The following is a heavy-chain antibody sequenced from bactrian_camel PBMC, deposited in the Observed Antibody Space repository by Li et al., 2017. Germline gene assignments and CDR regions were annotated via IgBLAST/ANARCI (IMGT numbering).Heavy chain of an antibody. J-gene: IGHJ2*01. CDR2: IQADRET. V-gene: IGHV3S60*01. D-gene: IGHD2*01. CDR3: AAARYCSENGGTLSFLRYLDI. Sequence: HVQLVESGGGSVLPDGSLRPSCAASGYSRENYCMAWFRQVPGQEREGVATIQADRETTYTDSVKGRFTISRNNTKNTVYLQMRKLKPEDTAMYYCAAARYCSENGGTLSFLRYLDIEGHGTQVTVS. CDR1: GYSRENYC.